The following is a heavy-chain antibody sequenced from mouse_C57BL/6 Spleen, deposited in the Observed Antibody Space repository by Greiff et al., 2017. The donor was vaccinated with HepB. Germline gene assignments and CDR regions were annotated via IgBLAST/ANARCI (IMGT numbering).Heavy chain of an antibody. CDR3: ARYGTTVVATRYFDV. Sequence: EVKLMESGPGLAKPSQTLSLTCSVTGYSITSDYWNWIRKFPGNKLEYMGYISYSGSTYYNPSLKSRISITRYTSKNQYYLQLNSVTTEDTATYYCARYGTTVVATRYFDVWGTGTTVTVSS. CDR1: GYSITSDY. V-gene: IGHV3-8*01. J-gene: IGHJ1*03. D-gene: IGHD1-1*01. CDR2: ISYSGST.